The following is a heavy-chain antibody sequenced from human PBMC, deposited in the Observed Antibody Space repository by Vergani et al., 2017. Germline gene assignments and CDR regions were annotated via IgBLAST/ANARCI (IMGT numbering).Heavy chain of an antibody. V-gene: IGHV1-69*06. Sequence: QVQLVQSGAEVKKPGSSVKVSCKASGGTFSSYAISWVRQAPGQGLEWMGGIIPIFGTANYAQKFQGRVTITADKSTSTAYMGLSSLRSEDTAVYYCARGPPQDCSSTSCYSGYFDYWGQGTLVTVSS. CDR1: GGTFSSYA. J-gene: IGHJ4*02. CDR3: ARGPPQDCSSTSCYSGYFDY. D-gene: IGHD2-2*01. CDR2: IIPIFGTA.